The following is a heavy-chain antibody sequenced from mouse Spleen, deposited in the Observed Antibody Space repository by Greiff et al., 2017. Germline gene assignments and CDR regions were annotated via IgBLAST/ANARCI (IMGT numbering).Heavy chain of an antibody. J-gene: IGHJ3*01. CDR1: GFTFSSYT. CDR3: ARHASDYEGFAY. Sequence: EVQVVESGGGLVQPGGSLKLSCAASGFTFSSYTMSWVRQTPEKRLEWVAYISNGGGSTYYPDTVKGRFTISRDNAKNTLYLQMSSLKSEDTAMYYCARHASDYEGFAYWGQGTLVTVSA. CDR2: ISNGGGST. V-gene: IGHV5-12-2*01. D-gene: IGHD2-4*01.